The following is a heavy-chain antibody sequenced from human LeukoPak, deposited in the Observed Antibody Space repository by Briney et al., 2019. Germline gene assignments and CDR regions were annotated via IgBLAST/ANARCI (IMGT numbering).Heavy chain of an antibody. J-gene: IGHJ5*02. CDR1: GGSISSSSYY. D-gene: IGHD2-15*01. Sequence: KPSETLPLTCTVSGGSISSSSYYWGWIRQPPGKGLEWIGSIYYSGSTYYNPSLKSRVTISVDTSKNQFSLKLSSVTAADTAVYYCARLPSTPYNWFDPWGQGTLVTVSS. CDR3: ARLPSTPYNWFDP. CDR2: IYYSGST. V-gene: IGHV4-39*01.